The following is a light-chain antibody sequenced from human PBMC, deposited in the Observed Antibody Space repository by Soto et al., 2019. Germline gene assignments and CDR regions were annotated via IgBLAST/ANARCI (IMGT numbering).Light chain of an antibody. CDR3: QQYGSSPPGLT. J-gene: IGKJ4*01. Sequence: DIVLTQSPGTLSLSPGERATLSCGASQSINSRSLAWYQQKPGQAPRLLIYGASSRATGIPDRFSGSGSGTDFTLTISRLEPEDFAVYYCQQYGSSPPGLTFGGGTKVDIK. CDR2: GAS. V-gene: IGKV3-20*01. CDR1: QSINSRS.